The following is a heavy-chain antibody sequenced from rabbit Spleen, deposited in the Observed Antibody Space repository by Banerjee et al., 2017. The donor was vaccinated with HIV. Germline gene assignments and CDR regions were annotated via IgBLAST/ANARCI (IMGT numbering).Heavy chain of an antibody. CDR3: ARDTGSSFSSYGMDL. V-gene: IGHV1S40*01. J-gene: IGHJ6*01. D-gene: IGHD8-1*01. CDR2: AYAGSSGST. Sequence: QSLEESGGDLVKPGASLTLTCTASGFSFSSGDWMYWVRQAPGKGLEWVACAYAGSSGSTYSATWAKGRFTISKTSSTTVTLQMTNLTGADTATYFCARDTGSSFSSYGMDLWGPGTLVTVS. CDR1: GFSFSSGDW.